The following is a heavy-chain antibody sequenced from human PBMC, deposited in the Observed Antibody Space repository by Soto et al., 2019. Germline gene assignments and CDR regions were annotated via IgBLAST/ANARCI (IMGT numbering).Heavy chain of an antibody. V-gene: IGHV3-74*01. J-gene: IGHJ5*02. D-gene: IGHD4-17*01. CDR3: ARDGLYGDYGDLQGVNWFDP. Sequence: GGSLRLSCAASGFTFSSYWMHWVRQAPGKGLVWVSRINSDGSSTSYADSVKGRFTISRDNAKNTLYLQMNSLRAEDTAVYYCARDGLYGDYGDLQGVNWFDPWGQGTLVTVSS. CDR2: INSDGSST. CDR1: GFTFSSYW.